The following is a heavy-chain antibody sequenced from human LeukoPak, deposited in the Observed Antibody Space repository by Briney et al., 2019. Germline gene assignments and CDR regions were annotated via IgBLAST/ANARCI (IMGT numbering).Heavy chain of an antibody. CDR3: ARHGYSSGSLAWFDP. CDR2: IYYSGST. D-gene: IGHD6-19*01. CDR1: GGSISSYY. V-gene: IGHV4-59*01. J-gene: IGHJ5*02. Sequence: SETLSLTCTVSGGSISSYYWSWIRQPPGKGLEWIAYIYYSGSTDYNPSLKSRVTISVDTSKNQFSLKLSSVTAADTAVYYCARHGYSSGSLAWFDPWGQGTQVTVSS.